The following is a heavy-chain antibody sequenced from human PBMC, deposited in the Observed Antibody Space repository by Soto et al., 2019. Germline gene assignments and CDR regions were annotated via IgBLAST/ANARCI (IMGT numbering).Heavy chain of an antibody. J-gene: IGHJ5*02. CDR2: IYYSGST. V-gene: IGHV4-59*11. D-gene: IGHD3-10*01. Sequence: QVQLQESGPGLVKPSETLSLTCNVSGGSISSHYWSWIRQPPGKGLEWIGHIYYSGSTYYTPSLKSRVTMSVDTSRNQLLLQLNSVTAADTAVYYCARESAGSGKNNWFDPWGQGTLVTVSS. CDR3: ARESAGSGKNNWFDP. CDR1: GGSISSHY.